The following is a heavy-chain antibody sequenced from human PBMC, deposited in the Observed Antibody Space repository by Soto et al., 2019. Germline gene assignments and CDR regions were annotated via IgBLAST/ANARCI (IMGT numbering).Heavy chain of an antibody. CDR1: GGSFSGCY. V-gene: IGHV4-34*01. CDR3: ARTYYYDSRGYPDY. Sequence: QVQLQQWGAGLLKPSETLSLTCAVYGGSFSGCYWSWIRQPPGKGLEWIGEINHSGSTNYNPSLKSRVTISVDTSKNQFSLKLSSVTAADTAVYYCARTYYYDSRGYPDYWGQGTLVTVSS. J-gene: IGHJ4*02. CDR2: INHSGST. D-gene: IGHD3-22*01.